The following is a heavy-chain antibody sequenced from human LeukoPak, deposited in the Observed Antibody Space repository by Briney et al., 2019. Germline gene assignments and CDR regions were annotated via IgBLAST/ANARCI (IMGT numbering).Heavy chain of an antibody. Sequence: GGSLRLSCAASGFTFSSYGMHWVRQAPGKGLEWVAVIWFDGSNKYYADSVKGRFTISRDNSKNTLYLQMNSLRAEDTAVYYCARRRRDNYYDSSGYYYENYFDYWGQGTLVTVSS. J-gene: IGHJ4*02. CDR3: ARRRRDNYYDSSGYYYENYFDY. CDR2: IWFDGSNK. CDR1: GFTFSSYG. V-gene: IGHV3-33*01. D-gene: IGHD3-22*01.